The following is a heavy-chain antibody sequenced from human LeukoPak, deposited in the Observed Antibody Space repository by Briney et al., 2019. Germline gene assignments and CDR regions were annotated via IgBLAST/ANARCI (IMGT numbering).Heavy chain of an antibody. CDR2: IIPILGIA. V-gene: IGHV1-69*04. CDR1: GGTFSSYA. CDR3: ARKDWNDVRAFDI. D-gene: IGHD1-1*01. J-gene: IGHJ3*02. Sequence: SVKVSCKASGGTFSSYAISWVRQAPGQGLEWMGRIIPILGIANYAQKFQGRVTITADKSTSTAYMELSSLRSEDTAVYYCARKDWNDVRAFDIWGQGTIVTVSS.